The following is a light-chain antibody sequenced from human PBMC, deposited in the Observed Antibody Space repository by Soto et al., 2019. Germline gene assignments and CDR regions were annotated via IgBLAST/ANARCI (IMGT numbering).Light chain of an antibody. CDR3: QQYLDWPRT. V-gene: IGKV3-20*01. Sequence: EIVLTQSPGTLSLSPGERATLSCRASQSVSSSFLAWYQQKPGQAPRLLIYDASNRATGIPPRFSGSGSGTVFTLTISSLQSDDFAVYYCQQYLDWPRTFGQGTKVDIK. CDR2: DAS. CDR1: QSVSSSF. J-gene: IGKJ1*01.